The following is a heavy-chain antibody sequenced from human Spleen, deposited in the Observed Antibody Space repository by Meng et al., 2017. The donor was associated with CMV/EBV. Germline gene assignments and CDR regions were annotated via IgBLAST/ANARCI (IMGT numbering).Heavy chain of an antibody. CDR3: ARAPVDVYYFDY. Sequence: GESLKISCAASGFTFSSYAMSWVRQAPGKGLEWVSGISYSGGSTYSADSVKGRFTISRDNSKNTLYLQMKSLRAEDTALYYCARAPVDVYYFDYWGQGTLVTVSS. V-gene: IGHV3-23*01. D-gene: IGHD3-16*01. J-gene: IGHJ4*02. CDR1: GFTFSSYA. CDR2: ISYSGGST.